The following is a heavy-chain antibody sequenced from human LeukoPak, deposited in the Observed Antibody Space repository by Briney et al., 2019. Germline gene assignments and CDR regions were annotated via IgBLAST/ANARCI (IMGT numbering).Heavy chain of an antibody. D-gene: IGHD2-2*01. J-gene: IGHJ5*02. CDR1: GDSVSSNSAA. CDR3: ARRLTQYDCFDP. Sequence: SQTLSLTCVISGDSVSSNSAAWNWIRQSPSRGLEWLGRTYYRSKWYNDYAVSVKSRITISPDTSKNQFSLHLNSVTPEDTAVYYCARRLTQYDCFDPWGQGILVTVSS. CDR2: TYYRSKWYN. V-gene: IGHV6-1*01.